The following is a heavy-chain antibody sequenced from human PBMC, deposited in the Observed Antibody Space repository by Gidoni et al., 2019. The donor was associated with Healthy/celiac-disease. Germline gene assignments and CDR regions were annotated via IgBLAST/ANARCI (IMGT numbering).Heavy chain of an antibody. CDR2: ISSSSSYI. D-gene: IGHD2-2*01. CDR3: ARDVFSVVVPAASPPANN. Sequence: EVQLVESGGGLVKHGGSLRLSCAASGFSSSSYSMNWVRQAPRKGLELVSSISSSSSYIYYADSVKGRFTISRDNAKNSLYLQMNSLRAEDTAVYYCARDVFSVVVPAASPPANNWGQGTLVTVSS. CDR1: GFSSSSYS. J-gene: IGHJ4*02. V-gene: IGHV3-21*01.